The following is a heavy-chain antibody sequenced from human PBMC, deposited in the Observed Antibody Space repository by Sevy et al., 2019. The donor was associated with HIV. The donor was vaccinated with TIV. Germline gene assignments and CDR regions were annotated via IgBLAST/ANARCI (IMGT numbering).Heavy chain of an antibody. D-gene: IGHD3-22*01. J-gene: IGHJ3*02. CDR3: TTAYYYDSSGYYYDAFDI. Sequence: GGSLRLSCAASGFTFSNAWMSWVRQAPGKGLEWVGRIKSKTDGGTTDYAAPVKGRFTISRDDSKNTLYLQMNSLKTEDTAVYYCTTAYYYDSSGYYYDAFDIWGQGTMVTVSS. CDR2: IKSKTDGGTT. CDR1: GFTFSNAW. V-gene: IGHV3-15*01.